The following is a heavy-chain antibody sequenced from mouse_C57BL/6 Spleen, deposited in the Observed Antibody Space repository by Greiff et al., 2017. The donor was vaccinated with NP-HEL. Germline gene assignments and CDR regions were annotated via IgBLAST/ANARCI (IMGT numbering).Heavy chain of an antibody. CDR3: AKSVITTVVAPYYYAMDY. J-gene: IGHJ4*01. V-gene: IGHV2-5*01. D-gene: IGHD1-1*01. CDR2: IWRGGST. CDR1: GFSLTSYG. Sequence: QVHVKQSGPGLVQPSQSLSITCTVSGFSLTSYGVHWVRQSPGKGLEWLGVIWRGGSTDYNAAFMSRLSITKDNSKSQVFFKMNSLQADDTAIYYCAKSVITTVVAPYYYAMDYWGQGTSVTVSS.